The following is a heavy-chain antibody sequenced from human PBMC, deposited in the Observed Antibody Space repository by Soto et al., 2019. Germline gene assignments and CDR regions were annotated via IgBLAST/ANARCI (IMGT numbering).Heavy chain of an antibody. CDR2: ISYDGSNK. V-gene: IGHV3-30*18. CDR3: AKDRRGTDYTYYGMDV. CDR1: GFTFSSYG. Sequence: GGSLRLSCAASGFTFSSYGMHWVRQAPGKGLEWVAVISYDGSNKYYADSVKGRFTISRDNSKNTLYLQMNSLRAEDTAVYYCAKDRRGTDYTYYGMDVWGQGTTVTVSS. J-gene: IGHJ6*02. D-gene: IGHD1-1*01.